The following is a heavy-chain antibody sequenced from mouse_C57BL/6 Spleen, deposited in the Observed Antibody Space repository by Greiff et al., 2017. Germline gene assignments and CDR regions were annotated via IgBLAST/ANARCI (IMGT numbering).Heavy chain of an antibody. J-gene: IGHJ2*01. CDR2: IDPETGGT. V-gene: IGHV1-15*01. D-gene: IGHD4-1*01. CDR3: TRKLGLYYFDY. CDR1: GYTFTDYE. Sequence: VKLMESGAELVRPGASVTLSCKASGYTFTDYEMHWVKQTPVHGLEWIGAIDPETGGTAYNQKFKGKAILTADKSSSTAYMELRSLTSEDSAVYYCTRKLGLYYFDYWGQGTTLTVSS.